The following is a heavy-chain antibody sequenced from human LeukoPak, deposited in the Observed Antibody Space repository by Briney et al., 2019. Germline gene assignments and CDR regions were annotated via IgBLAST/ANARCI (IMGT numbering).Heavy chain of an antibody. CDR1: GYTFTSYG. V-gene: IGHV1-18*04. Sequence: ASVKVSCKASGYTFTSYGISWVRQAPGQGLEWMGWISGYNAKTNYAQKVQGRVTMTTDTSTNTAYMEVRSLGSDDTAVYYCAKGRGYYGSGSEPSFDYWGQGTLVTVSS. CDR2: ISGYNAKT. D-gene: IGHD3-10*01. J-gene: IGHJ4*02. CDR3: AKGRGYYGSGSEPSFDY.